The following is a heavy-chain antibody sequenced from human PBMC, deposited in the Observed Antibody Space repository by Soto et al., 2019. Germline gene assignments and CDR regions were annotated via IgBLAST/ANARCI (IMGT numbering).Heavy chain of an antibody. J-gene: IGHJ4*02. Sequence: AETLSLTCTVSGGSISSSSYYFVCIRQPPWKGLELIGSIYYSGSTYYNPSLKSRVTISVDTSKNQFSLKLSSVTAADTAVYYCARLFTPPLYYDILTGYPTHYFDYWGQGTLVTVSS. V-gene: IGHV4-39*01. CDR3: ARLFTPPLYYDILTGYPTHYFDY. D-gene: IGHD3-9*01. CDR2: IYYSGST. CDR1: GGSISSSSYY.